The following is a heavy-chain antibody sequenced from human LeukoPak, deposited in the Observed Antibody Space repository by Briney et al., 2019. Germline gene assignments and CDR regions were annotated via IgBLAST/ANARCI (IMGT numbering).Heavy chain of an antibody. Sequence: SETLSLTCTVSGGSISSSSYYWGWIRQPPGKGLEWIGEINHSGSTNYNPSLKSRVTISVDTSKNQFSLKLSSVTAADTAVYYCARGPSYYDILTGSYYFDYWGQGTLVTVSS. D-gene: IGHD3-9*01. J-gene: IGHJ4*02. V-gene: IGHV4-39*07. CDR3: ARGPSYYDILTGSYYFDY. CDR1: GGSISSSSYY. CDR2: INHSGST.